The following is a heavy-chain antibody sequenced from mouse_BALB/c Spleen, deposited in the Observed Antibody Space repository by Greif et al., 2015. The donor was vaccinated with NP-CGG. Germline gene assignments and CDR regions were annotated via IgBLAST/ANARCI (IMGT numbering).Heavy chain of an antibody. CDR2: IAPGSGST. V-gene: IGHV1S41*01. CDR1: GYTFTSYW. D-gene: IGHD2-12*01. Sequence: DLVKPGASVKLSCKASGYTFTSYWINWIKQRPGQGLEWIGRIAPGSGSTYYNEMFKGKATLTVDTSSSTAHIQLSSLSSEDSAVYFCARETGRRAPFDYWGQGTTLTVSS. J-gene: IGHJ2*01. CDR3: ARETGRRAPFDY.